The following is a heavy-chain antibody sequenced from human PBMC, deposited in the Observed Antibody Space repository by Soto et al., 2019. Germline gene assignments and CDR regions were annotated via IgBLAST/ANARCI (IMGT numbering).Heavy chain of an antibody. CDR2: IYYSGST. Sequence: SETLSLTCTVSGGSISSGGYYWSWIRQHPGKGLEGIGYIYYSGSTYYNPALKRRVTISVDKSKNQFSLKLSTVTAADTAVYYCAAFVNYGAGFPATDYWGQGTLVTVSS. D-gene: IGHD3-10*01. CDR1: GGSISSGGYY. CDR3: AAFVNYGAGFPATDY. J-gene: IGHJ4*02. V-gene: IGHV4-31*03.